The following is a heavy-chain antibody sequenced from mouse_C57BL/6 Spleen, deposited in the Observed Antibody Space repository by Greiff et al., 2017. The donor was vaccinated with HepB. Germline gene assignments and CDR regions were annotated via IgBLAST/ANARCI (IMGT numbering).Heavy chain of an antibody. CDR2: IWSDGST. Sequence: QVQLQQSGPGLVQPSQSLSITCTVSGFSLTSYGVHWVRQSPGKGLEWLGVIWSDGSTDYNAAFISRLSISKDNSKSQVFFKMNSLQADDTAIYYCARRGGYDYAGDGMDYWGQGTSVTVSS. V-gene: IGHV2-2*01. CDR3: ARRGGYDYAGDGMDY. D-gene: IGHD2-4*01. CDR1: GFSLTSYG. J-gene: IGHJ4*01.